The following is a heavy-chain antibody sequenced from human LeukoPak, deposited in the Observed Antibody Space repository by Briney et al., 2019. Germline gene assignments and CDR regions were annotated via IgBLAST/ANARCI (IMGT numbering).Heavy chain of an antibody. J-gene: IGHJ5*02. Sequence: ASVKVSCKASGYTFTSYAMHWVRQAPGQRLEWMGWINAGNGNTKYSQEFQGRVTITRDTSASTAYMELSSLRSEDMAVYYCARDRSVRGGNWLDPWGQGTLVTVSS. CDR1: GYTFTSYA. V-gene: IGHV1-3*03. CDR3: ARDRSVRGGNWLDP. D-gene: IGHD3-10*01. CDR2: INAGNGNT.